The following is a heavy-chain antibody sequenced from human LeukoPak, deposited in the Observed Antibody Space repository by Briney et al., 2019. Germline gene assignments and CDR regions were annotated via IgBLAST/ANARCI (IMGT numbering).Heavy chain of an antibody. V-gene: IGHV3-21*01. CDR3: AKSVLGELVG. CDR2: ISSSSSYI. Sequence: GGSLRLSCAASGFTFSSYSMNWVRQAPGKGLEWVSSISSSSSYIYYADSVKGRFTISRDDSKNTLYLQMNSLRAEDTAVYYCAKSVLGELVGWGQGTMVTVSS. CDR1: GFTFSSYS. J-gene: IGHJ3*01. D-gene: IGHD1-26*01.